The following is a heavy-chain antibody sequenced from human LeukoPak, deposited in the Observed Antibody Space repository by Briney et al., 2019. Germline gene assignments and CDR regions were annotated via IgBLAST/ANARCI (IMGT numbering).Heavy chain of an antibody. J-gene: IGHJ2*01. CDR3: ARDSATVVTPRDWYFDL. CDR1: GYSISSGYY. Sequence: SETLSLTCTVSGYSISSGYYWGWIRLPPGKGLEWMGSIYHSGSTYYNPSLKSRVTISVDTSKNQFSLKLSSVTAADTAVYYCARDSATVVTPRDWYFDLWGRGTLVTVSS. V-gene: IGHV4-38-2*02. CDR2: IYHSGST. D-gene: IGHD4-23*01.